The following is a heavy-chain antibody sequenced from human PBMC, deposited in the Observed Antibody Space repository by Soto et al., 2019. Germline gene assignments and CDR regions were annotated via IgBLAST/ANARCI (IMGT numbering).Heavy chain of an antibody. J-gene: IGHJ6*02. CDR3: ARFLEWPRPSYYYGMDV. CDR1: GFTFSSYS. V-gene: IGHV3-21*01. D-gene: IGHD3-3*01. Sequence: GSLRLSCAASGFTFSSYSMNWVRQAPGKGLEWVSSISSSSSYIYYADSVKGRFTISRDNAKNSLYLQMNSLRAEDTAVYYCARFLEWPRPSYYYGMDVWGQGTTVTVSS. CDR2: ISSSSSYI.